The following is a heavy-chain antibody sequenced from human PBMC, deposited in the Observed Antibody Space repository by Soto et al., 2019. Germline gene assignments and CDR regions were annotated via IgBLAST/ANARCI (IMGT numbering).Heavy chain of an antibody. V-gene: IGHV4-30-4*01. Sequence: QVQLQESGPGLVKPSQTLSLTCTVSGGSSISGDDYWSWIRQPPGKGLEWIGYIYYSGSTYYNPSLKSRSTISVDTSKNQFSLNLSSVTAAETAVYYCAIVYYYDRTRIDYWGQGTLVTVSS. J-gene: IGHJ4*02. CDR3: AIVYYYDRTRIDY. CDR2: IYYSGST. D-gene: IGHD3-22*01. CDR1: GGSSISGDDY.